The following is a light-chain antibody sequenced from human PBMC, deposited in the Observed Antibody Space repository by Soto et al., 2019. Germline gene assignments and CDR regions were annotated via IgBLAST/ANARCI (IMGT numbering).Light chain of an antibody. J-gene: IGKJ2*01. V-gene: IGKV3-20*01. CDR1: QTISSSY. Sequence: EVVLTQSPGTLSLSPGERATLSCRASQTISSSYLAWYQQKPGQAPRLLIYGASIRATGIPDRFSGSGSGTDFTVTIIRLEPEDFAVYYCQQYGSSPYTFGQGTKREIK. CDR3: QQYGSSPYT. CDR2: GAS.